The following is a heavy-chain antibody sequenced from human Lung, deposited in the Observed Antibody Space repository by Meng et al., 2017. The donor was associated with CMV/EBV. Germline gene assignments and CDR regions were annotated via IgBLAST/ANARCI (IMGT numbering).Heavy chain of an antibody. CDR1: GGSFSGYY. D-gene: IGHD2-2*01. CDR2: INHSGST. Sequence: SXTXSLXXAVYGGSFSGYYWSWIRQPPGKGLEWIGEINHSGSTNYNPSLKSRVTISVDTSKNQFSLKLSSVTAADTAVYYCARGYIVVVPAAMLRSGLYGMDVXGQGXTVTVSS. J-gene: IGHJ6*02. CDR3: ARGYIVVVPAAMLRSGLYGMDV. V-gene: IGHV4-34*01.